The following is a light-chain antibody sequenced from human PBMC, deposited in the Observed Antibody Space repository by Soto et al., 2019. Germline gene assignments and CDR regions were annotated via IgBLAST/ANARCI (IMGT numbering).Light chain of an antibody. CDR3: QQYGSSPFT. J-gene: IGKJ4*01. CDR2: GAS. CDR1: QSVSSSY. V-gene: IGKV3-20*01. Sequence: EIVLTQSTGTLSLSPGERATLSCRASQSVSSSYLVWYQQKPGQAPRLLIYGASSRATGIPDRFSGSGSGTDFTLTISRLEPEDFAVYYCQQYGSSPFTFGGGTKVDIK.